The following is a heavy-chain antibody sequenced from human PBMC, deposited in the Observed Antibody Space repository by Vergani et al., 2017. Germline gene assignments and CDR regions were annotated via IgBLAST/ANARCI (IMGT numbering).Heavy chain of an antibody. V-gene: IGHV4-61*02. J-gene: IGHJ4*02. CDR2: IYTSGST. D-gene: IGHD6-13*01. Sequence: QVQLQESGPGLVKPSQTLSLTCTVSGGSISSGSYYWSWIRQPAGKGLEWIGRIYTSGSTNYNPSLKSRVTVSVDTSKNQFSLKLSSVTAADTAVYYCARSIAAAGPFDCWGEGTLVTVSS. CDR3: ARSIAAAGPFDC. CDR1: GGSISSGSYY.